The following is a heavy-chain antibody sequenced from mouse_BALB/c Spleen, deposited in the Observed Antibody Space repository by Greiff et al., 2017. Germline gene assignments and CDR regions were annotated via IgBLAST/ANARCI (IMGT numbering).Heavy chain of an antibody. CDR2: ISSGGGST. CDR3: ARLRLRRAMDY. CDR1: GFAFSSYD. Sequence: EVMLVESGGGLVKPGGSLKLSCAASGFAFSSYDMSWVRQTPEKRLEWVAYISSGGGSTYYPDTVKGRFTISRDNAKNTLYLQMSSLKSEDTAMYYCARLRLRRAMDYWGQGTSVTVSS. D-gene: IGHD1-2*01. V-gene: IGHV5-12-1*01. J-gene: IGHJ4*01.